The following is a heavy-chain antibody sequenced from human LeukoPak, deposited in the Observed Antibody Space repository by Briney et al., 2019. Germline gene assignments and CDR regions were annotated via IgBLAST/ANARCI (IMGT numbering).Heavy chain of an antibody. D-gene: IGHD3-16*01. Sequence: PGGSLRLSCAASGFTFSSYWMSWVRQAPGKGLEWVANIKQDGSEKYYVDSVKGRFTISRDNAKNSLYLQMNSLRAEDTAVYYCARFHITFYCYFDYWGQGTLVTVSS. CDR2: IKQDGSEK. CDR1: GFTFSSYW. J-gene: IGHJ4*02. CDR3: ARFHITFYCYFDY. V-gene: IGHV3-7*01.